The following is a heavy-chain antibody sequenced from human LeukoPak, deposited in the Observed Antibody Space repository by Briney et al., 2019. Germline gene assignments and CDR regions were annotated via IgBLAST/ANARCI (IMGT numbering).Heavy chain of an antibody. CDR2: IYYSGST. CDR3: ARRGRYYGSGSYYGTGGKIDY. Sequence: SETLSLTCTVSGGSISSSSYYWGWIRQPPGKGLEWIGSIYYSGSTNYNPSLKSRVTISVDTSKNQFSLKLSSVTAADTAVYYCARRGRYYGSGSYYGTGGKIDYWGQGTLVTVSS. J-gene: IGHJ4*02. CDR1: GGSISSSSYY. V-gene: IGHV4-39*07. D-gene: IGHD3-10*01.